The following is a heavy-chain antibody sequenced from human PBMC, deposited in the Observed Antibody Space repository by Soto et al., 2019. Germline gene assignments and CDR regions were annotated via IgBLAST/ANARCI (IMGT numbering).Heavy chain of an antibody. CDR3: ARGYCSAGDCPNLFGP. CDR1: GGSISSGGYY. V-gene: IGHV4-31*02. Sequence: QVQLQESGPGLVKPSQTLSLTCAVSGGSISSGGYYWSWIRQHPGEGLEYIGYIYSNGNTHYSPSLKSRGPITMETSKSQFSRRPDSVTAANTAVDYCARGYCSAGDCPNLFGPWGQGTLVSVSS. J-gene: IGHJ5*02. D-gene: IGHD2-8*02. CDR2: IYSNGNT.